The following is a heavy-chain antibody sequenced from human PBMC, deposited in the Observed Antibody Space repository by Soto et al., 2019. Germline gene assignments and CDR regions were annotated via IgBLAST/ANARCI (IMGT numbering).Heavy chain of an antibody. CDR3: ARDRTYCSGGSCYLPDDAFDI. CDR2: INAGNGNT. D-gene: IGHD2-15*01. Sequence: DSVKVSCKASGYTFTSYAMHWVRQAPGQRLEWMGWINAGNGNTKYSQKFQGRVTITRDTSASTAYMELSSLRSEDTAVYYCARDRTYCSGGSCYLPDDAFDIWGQGTMVTVSS. V-gene: IGHV1-3*01. CDR1: GYTFTSYA. J-gene: IGHJ3*02.